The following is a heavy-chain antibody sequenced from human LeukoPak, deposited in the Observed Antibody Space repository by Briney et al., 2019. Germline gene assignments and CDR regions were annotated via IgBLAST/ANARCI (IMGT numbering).Heavy chain of an antibody. V-gene: IGHV3-23*01. J-gene: IGHJ4*02. CDR3: AKDDSSGYPPGY. D-gene: IGHD3-22*01. CDR2: ISGSGGST. Sequence: GGSLRLSYAPSGFTFSIYSMRWVRQAPGKGLECVSAISGSGGSTYYADSVKGRFTISRDNSKNTLYLQMNSTRAEDTAVYYCAKDDSSGYPPGYWGQGTLVTVSS. CDR1: GFTFSIYS.